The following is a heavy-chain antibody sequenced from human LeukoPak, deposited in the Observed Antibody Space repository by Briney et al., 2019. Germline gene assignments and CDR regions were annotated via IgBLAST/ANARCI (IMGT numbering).Heavy chain of an antibody. V-gene: IGHV3-21*01. CDR3: ARTSDTSGRLYWYFDL. Sequence: GGSLRLSCAASAFTFSSYSMNWVRQAPGKGLEWVSFIITSSSYIHYADSVKGRFTISRDNAKNSLYLQMNSLRAEDTAVYYCARTSDTSGRLYWYFDLWGRGTLVTVSS. D-gene: IGHD3-22*01. CDR2: IITSSSYI. CDR1: AFTFSSYS. J-gene: IGHJ2*01.